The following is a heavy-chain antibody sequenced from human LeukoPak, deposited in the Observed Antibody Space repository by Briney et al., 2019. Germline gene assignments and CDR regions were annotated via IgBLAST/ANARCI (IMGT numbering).Heavy chain of an antibody. CDR1: GYTFSGYY. CDR2: IKPDSGDT. J-gene: IGHJ5*02. CDR3: VRDRPHNWFDP. Sequence: ASVKVSCKASGYTFSGYYIHWVRQTPGQGLEWMGLIKPDSGDTNYAQNFRGRVTMTRDTSITTAYMELNRLTSDDTAVYYCVRDRPHNWFDPWGQGTLVTVSS. V-gene: IGHV1-2*02.